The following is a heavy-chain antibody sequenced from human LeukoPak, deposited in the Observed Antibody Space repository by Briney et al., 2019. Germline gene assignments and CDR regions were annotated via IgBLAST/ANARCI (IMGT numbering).Heavy chain of an antibody. CDR2: ISGSGGST. J-gene: IGHJ4*02. Sequence: GGSLRLSCAASGFTFSSYAMSWVRQAPGKGLEWVSAISGSGGSTYYADSVKGRFTISRDNSKNTLYLQMNSLRAEDTAVYYCAKDRGKAVAVYCSSTSCYYFDYWGQGTLVTVSS. V-gene: IGHV3-23*01. CDR3: AKDRGKAVAVYCSSTSCYYFDY. D-gene: IGHD2-2*01. CDR1: GFTFSSYA.